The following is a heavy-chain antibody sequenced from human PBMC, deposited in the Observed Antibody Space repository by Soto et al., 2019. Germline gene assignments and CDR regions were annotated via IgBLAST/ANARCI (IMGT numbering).Heavy chain of an antibody. Sequence: QVQLQESGPGLVKPSGTLSLTCAVSGGSISSATWWSWVRQAPGKGLEWIGQIDDSGGTEYNPSLKRRVTIAIDKSTNQLSLELSSVTAADTGVYYCARHGGYNQYYWGQGTLVTVSS. D-gene: IGHD6-25*01. V-gene: IGHV4-4*02. CDR1: GGSISSATW. CDR3: ARHGGYNQYY. CDR2: IDDSGGT. J-gene: IGHJ4*02.